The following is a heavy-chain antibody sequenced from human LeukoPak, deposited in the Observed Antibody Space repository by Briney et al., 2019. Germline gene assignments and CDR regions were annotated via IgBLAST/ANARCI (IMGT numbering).Heavy chain of an antibody. CDR2: INPDNGNT. CDR1: GYPFTRYG. J-gene: IGHJ4*02. V-gene: IGHV1-18*01. CDR3: ATYYCSTTICYPYSFDY. Sequence: ASVKVSCKASGYPFTRYGISWVRQAPGQGLEWMGWINPDNGNTKYAQNFQGRVPMTTDTSTSTAHMELRSLRSDDTAVYYCATYYCSTTICYPYSFDYWGEGTLVTVSS. D-gene: IGHD2-2*01.